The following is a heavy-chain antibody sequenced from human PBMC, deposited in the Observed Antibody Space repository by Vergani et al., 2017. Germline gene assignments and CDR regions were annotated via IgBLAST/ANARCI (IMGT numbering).Heavy chain of an antibody. Sequence: EVQLLESGGGLVQPGGSLRLSCAASGFAFSSYAMRWVRQAPGKGLEWVSAISGSGGSTYYADSVKGRFTISRDNSKNTLYLQMNSLRAENTAVYYCAKDPYYDFWSGYYSVDYWGQGTLVTVSS. CDR3: AKDPYYDFWSGYYSVDY. V-gene: IGHV3-23*01. J-gene: IGHJ4*02. D-gene: IGHD3-3*01. CDR2: ISGSGGST. CDR1: GFAFSSYA.